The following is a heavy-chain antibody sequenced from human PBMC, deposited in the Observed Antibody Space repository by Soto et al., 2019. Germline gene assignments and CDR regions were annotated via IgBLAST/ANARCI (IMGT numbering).Heavy chain of an antibody. D-gene: IGHD2-21*02. CDR3: VCFECGRTAVVTAMEANGY. CDR1: GFTFSSYW. Sequence: GGSLRLSCAASGFTFSSYWMHWVRQGPGKGLVWASRVNSDESTTSYADSVKGRFTISRDNAKNTLYLQMSSLRVEDTALYYCVCFECGRTAVVTAMEANGYWGQGTLVTVSS. V-gene: IGHV3-74*01. J-gene: IGHJ4*02. CDR2: VNSDESTT.